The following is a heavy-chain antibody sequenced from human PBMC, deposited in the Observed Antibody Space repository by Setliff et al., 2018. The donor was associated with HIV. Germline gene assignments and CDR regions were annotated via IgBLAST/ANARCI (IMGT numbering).Heavy chain of an antibody. CDR2: ISAYNGNT. D-gene: IGHD3-22*01. Sequence: GASVKVSCKASGYIFISYGISWVRQAPGQGLEWMGWISAYNGNTNYAQKFQGRVSMTIDTSTSTAYMGLRSLRPDDTAVYFCARDPSSGIYYDSSGQYFQNWGQGTLVTVSS. CDR1: GYIFISYG. CDR3: ARDPSSGIYYDSSGQYFQN. J-gene: IGHJ1*01. V-gene: IGHV1-18*01.